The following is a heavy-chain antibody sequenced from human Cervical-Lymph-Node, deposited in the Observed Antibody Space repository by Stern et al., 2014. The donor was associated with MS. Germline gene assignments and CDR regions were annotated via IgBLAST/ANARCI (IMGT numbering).Heavy chain of an antibody. CDR2: IWYDGSNK. J-gene: IGHJ4*02. D-gene: IGHD2-2*01. Sequence: QVQLVESGGGVVQPGRSLRLACAAAGFTFSSYGMHWVRQAPDKGLEWVAVIWYDGSNKYYEDSVTCRFTISRDNSKNTLYLQMNSLRAEDTAVYYCARDSSKGGSNYWGQGTLVTVSS. CDR1: GFTFSSYG. V-gene: IGHV3-33*01. CDR3: ARDSSKGGSNY.